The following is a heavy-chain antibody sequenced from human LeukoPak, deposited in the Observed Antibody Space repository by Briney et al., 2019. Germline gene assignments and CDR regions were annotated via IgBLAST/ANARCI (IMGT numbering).Heavy chain of an antibody. D-gene: IGHD2-2*01. V-gene: IGHV3-7*01. CDR2: IKQDATEQ. CDR1: GFTFSSYW. Sequence: GGSLRLSCAASGFTFSSYWMSWVRQAPGKGLEWVANIKQDATEQYYVESAKGRFTISRDNTKNSLYLRVNSLRAEDTAVYYCARFHYCSSTNCYPRHFDYWGQGTLVTVSS. CDR3: ARFHYCSSTNCYPRHFDY. J-gene: IGHJ4*02.